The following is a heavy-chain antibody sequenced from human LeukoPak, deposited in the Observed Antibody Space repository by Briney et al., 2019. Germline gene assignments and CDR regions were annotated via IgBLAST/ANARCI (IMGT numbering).Heavy chain of an antibody. V-gene: IGHV1-2*02. CDR3: AAGPLAAALVFFQH. CDR2: INPNSAGT. J-gene: IGHJ1*01. CDR1: GYTFTGYY. Sequence: ASVKVSCKASGYTFTGYYMHWVRQAPGQGLEWMGWINPNSAGTNYAQKFQGRVTMTRDTSISTAYMELSRLRSDDTAVYYCAAGPLAAALVFFQHWGQGTLVTVSS. D-gene: IGHD6-13*01.